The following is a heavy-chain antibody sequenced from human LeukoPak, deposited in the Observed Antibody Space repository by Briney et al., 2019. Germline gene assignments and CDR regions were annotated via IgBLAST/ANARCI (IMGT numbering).Heavy chain of an antibody. CDR2: IRYDGSNK. CDR1: GFTFSSYG. V-gene: IGHV3-30*02. D-gene: IGHD3-22*01. CDR3: ARDLHYYDSSGYYSIDY. Sequence: GGSLRLSCAASGFTFSSYGMHWVRQAPGKGLEWVAFIRYDGSNKYYADSVKGRFTISRDNSKNTLYLQMNSLRVEDAAVYYCARDLHYYDSSGYYSIDYWGQETLVTVSS. J-gene: IGHJ4*02.